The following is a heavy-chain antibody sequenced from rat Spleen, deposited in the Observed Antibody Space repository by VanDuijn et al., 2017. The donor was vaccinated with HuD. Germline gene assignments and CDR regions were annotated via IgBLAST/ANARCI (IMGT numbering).Heavy chain of an antibody. V-gene: IGHV5-7*01. CDR1: GLTFSDYG. J-gene: IGHJ1*01. CDR3: ARHNSGYGYFDF. Sequence: EVQLVESDGGLVQPGRSLKLSCVASGLTFSDYGMAWVRQAPKKGLEWVATISYDGSSTYYRDSVKGRFTISRDNAESTLYLQMDSLRSEDTATYYWARHNSGYGYFDFWGPGTMVTVSS. CDR2: ISYDGSST. D-gene: IGHD4-3*01.